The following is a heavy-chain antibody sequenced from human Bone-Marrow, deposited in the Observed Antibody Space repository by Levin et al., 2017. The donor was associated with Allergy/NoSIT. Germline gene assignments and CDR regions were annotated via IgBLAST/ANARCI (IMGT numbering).Heavy chain of an antibody. J-gene: IGHJ6*02. CDR3: ARMSGSSHYYQEMDV. D-gene: IGHD1-26*01. CDR1: GFSISSGYY. Sequence: SESLSLTCTVSGFSISSGYYWGWVRQPPGKGLEWIPITHHSGNTYHNPSLKSRVTISLDTADNPFSLQLTTVTAADTAVYYCARMSGSSHYYQEMDVWGQGTTVTVSS. V-gene: IGHV4-38-2*02. CDR2: THHSGNT.